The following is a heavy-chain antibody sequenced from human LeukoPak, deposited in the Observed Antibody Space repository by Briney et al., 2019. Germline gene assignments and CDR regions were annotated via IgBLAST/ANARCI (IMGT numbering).Heavy chain of an antibody. J-gene: IGHJ3*02. CDR3: ARSGWLGDAFDI. D-gene: IGHD6-19*01. V-gene: IGHV4-59*01. CDR1: GGSISSYY. CDR2: IYYSGST. Sequence: PSETLSLTCTVSGGSISSYYWSWIRQPPGKGLEWIGYIYYSGSTNYNPSLKSRVTISVDTSKNQFSLKLSSVTAADTAVYYCARSGWLGDAFDIWGQGTMVTVSS.